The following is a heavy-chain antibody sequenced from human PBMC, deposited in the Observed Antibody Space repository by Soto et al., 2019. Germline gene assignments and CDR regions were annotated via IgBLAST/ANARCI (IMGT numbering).Heavy chain of an antibody. V-gene: IGHV3-53*02. Sequence: EVQLVETGGGLIQPGGSLRLSCAASGLTVSSNYMSWVRQAPGKGLEWVSVIYSGGSTYYADSVKGRFTISRDNSKNTLYLQMNSLRAEDTAVYYCAREGGDLGYRDYYYGMDVWGQGTTVTVSS. CDR1: GLTVSSNY. CDR2: IYSGGST. J-gene: IGHJ6*02. CDR3: AREGGDLGYRDYYYGMDV. D-gene: IGHD5-18*01.